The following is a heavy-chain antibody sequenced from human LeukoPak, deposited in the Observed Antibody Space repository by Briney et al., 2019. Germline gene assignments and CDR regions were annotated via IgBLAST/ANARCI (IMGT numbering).Heavy chain of an antibody. CDR2: ISAYNGNT. Sequence: ASVKVSCKASGYTFTSYGISWVRQAPGQGLEWMGWISAYNGNTNYAQKLQGRVTMTTDTSTSTAYMELRSLRSDDTAVYYCARAHYDFWSRHPRYNWFDLWGQGTLVTVSS. CDR1: GYTFTSYG. CDR3: ARAHYDFWSRHPRYNWFDL. V-gene: IGHV1-18*01. D-gene: IGHD3-3*01. J-gene: IGHJ5*02.